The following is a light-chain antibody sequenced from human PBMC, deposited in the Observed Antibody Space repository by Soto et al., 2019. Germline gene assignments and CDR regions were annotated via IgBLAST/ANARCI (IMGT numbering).Light chain of an antibody. V-gene: IGKV3-15*01. CDR2: GAS. CDR3: QQYNKWPLT. CDR1: QSVGSS. Sequence: EILMTQSPATLSVSPGERATLSCRASQSVGSSLAWYRQKPGQAPRLLIYGASTRATGIPDRFSGSGSGTEFTLTISSLQSEDFAVYYCQQYNKWPLTFGQGTKV. J-gene: IGKJ1*01.